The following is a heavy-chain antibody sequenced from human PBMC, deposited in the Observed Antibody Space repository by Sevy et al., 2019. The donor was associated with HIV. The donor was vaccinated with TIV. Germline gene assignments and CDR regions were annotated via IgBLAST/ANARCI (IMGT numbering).Heavy chain of an antibody. Sequence: GGSLRLSCAASGFTFNIYSMSWVRQTPGKGLEWVATLSFGCGKINHADSVKGRFTMSRDNSRNAVYLQMNNLRVEDTAIYYCAREGCTKPHDYWGQGTLVTVSS. CDR3: AREGCTKPHDY. V-gene: IGHV3-23*01. CDR2: LSFGCGKI. J-gene: IGHJ4*02. CDR1: GFTFNIYS. D-gene: IGHD2-8*01.